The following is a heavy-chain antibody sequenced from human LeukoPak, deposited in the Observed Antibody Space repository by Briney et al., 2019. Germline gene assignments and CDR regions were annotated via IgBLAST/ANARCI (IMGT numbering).Heavy chain of an antibody. CDR1: GFTFSSYW. V-gene: IGHV3-7*01. D-gene: IGHD6-19*01. CDR2: IKQDGSEQ. J-gene: IGHJ4*02. Sequence: GGSLRPSCAASGFTFSSYWMSWVRQAPGKGLEWVANIKQDGSEQYYVDSVKGRFTTSRDNAKNSLYLQMNSLRAEDTALYYCATDRYSSGWYDYFDYWGQGTLVTVSS. CDR3: ATDRYSSGWYDYFDY.